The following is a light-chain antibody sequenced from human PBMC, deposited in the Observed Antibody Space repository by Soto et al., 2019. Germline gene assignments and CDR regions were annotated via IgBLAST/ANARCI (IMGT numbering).Light chain of an antibody. V-gene: IGLV2-14*01. CDR3: SSYSSSTTLGI. CDR1: SSDVGAYNF. J-gene: IGLJ2*01. CDR2: DVS. Sequence: QSALTQPASVSGSPGQSITISCTGTSSDVGAYNFVSWYQQSPGKAPKVIIYDVSNRPSGVSNRFSGSKSGNTASLTISGLQAEDEADYYCSSYSSSTTLGIFGGGTKLTVL.